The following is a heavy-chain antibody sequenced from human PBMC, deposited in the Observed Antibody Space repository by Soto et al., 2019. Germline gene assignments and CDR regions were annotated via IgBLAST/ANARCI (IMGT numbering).Heavy chain of an antibody. D-gene: IGHD3-9*01. CDR3: AKGSHYDILTAYHAFDY. CDR1: GFTFNRYA. CDR2: ISGGGGGT. Sequence: GGSLRLSCAASGFTFNRYAMRWVRQAPEKGLEWVSSISGGGGGTYYADSVKGRLTISRDNSKNTLYLQMNSLRAEDTALYYCAKGSHYDILTAYHAFDYWGPGTLVTVSS. V-gene: IGHV3-23*01. J-gene: IGHJ4*02.